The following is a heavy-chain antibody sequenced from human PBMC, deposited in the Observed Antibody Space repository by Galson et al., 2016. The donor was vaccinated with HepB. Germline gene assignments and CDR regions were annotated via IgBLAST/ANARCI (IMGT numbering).Heavy chain of an antibody. CDR2: VYHTGAT. CDR3: ARDGSAAGTSLDY. J-gene: IGHJ4*02. CDR1: GDSIISNNW. Sequence: SETLSLTCVVSGDSIISNNWWTWVRQSPGKGLEWIGQVYHTGATNYNPALKSRVTISLDKSKNYFSLKLSSVTAADTAVYYCARDGSAAGTSLDYLGQGTLVTVSS. V-gene: IGHV4/OR15-8*01. D-gene: IGHD6-13*01.